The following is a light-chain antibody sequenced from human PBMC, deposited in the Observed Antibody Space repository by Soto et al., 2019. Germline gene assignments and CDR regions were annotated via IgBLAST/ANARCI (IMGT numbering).Light chain of an antibody. Sequence: ENVLTQSPGTLSLSPGERATLSCRASQTVTNSFFAWYQQKPGQPPRLLIHGIFSRATGIPDRFSGSGSGTDFTLTISRLEPEDFVVYYCQQYSTLPHTFGRGTKLEV. V-gene: IGKV3-20*01. CDR3: QQYSTLPHT. J-gene: IGKJ2*01. CDR1: QTVTNSF. CDR2: GIF.